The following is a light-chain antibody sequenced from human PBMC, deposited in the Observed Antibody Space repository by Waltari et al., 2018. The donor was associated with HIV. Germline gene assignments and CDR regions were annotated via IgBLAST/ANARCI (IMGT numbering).Light chain of an antibody. CDR3: QSADSSYTYPGVV. CDR1: ALPKQY. J-gene: IGLJ2*01. CDR2: KDS. Sequence: SYELTQPPSVSVSPGQTARITCSGDALPKQYAYWYQQKPGQAPVLVIYKDSERPSGIPEGFSGSSSGTTVTLTISGVQAEDEADYYCQSADSSYTYPGVVFGGGTKLTVL. V-gene: IGLV3-25*03.